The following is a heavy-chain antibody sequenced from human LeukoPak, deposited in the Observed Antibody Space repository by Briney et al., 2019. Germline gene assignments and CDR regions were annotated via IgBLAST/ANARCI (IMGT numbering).Heavy chain of an antibody. D-gene: IGHD6-19*01. J-gene: IGHJ2*01. CDR1: GGSFSGYY. CDR3: ARAPQWSHWFFDL. V-gene: IGHV3-11*03. Sequence: NPSETLSLTCAVYGGSFSGYYWSWIRQPPGKGLEWISTYTDSIKGRFTISRDNAKNSLYLQMNSLRAEDTAVYYCARAPQWSHWFFDLWGRGTLVTVSS.